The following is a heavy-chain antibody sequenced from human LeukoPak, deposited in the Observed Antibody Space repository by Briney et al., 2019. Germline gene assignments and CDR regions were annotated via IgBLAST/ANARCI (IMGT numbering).Heavy chain of an antibody. D-gene: IGHD3-10*01. CDR3: TKWSTSGSYYTE. CDR1: GFTFSSYG. J-gene: IGHJ4*02. V-gene: IGHV3-7*01. Sequence: PGGSLRLSCAASGFTFSSYGMHWVRQPAGKGLEWVANIRQDGGDNHYVDSVKGRFTISRDNARNSLSLQMNSLRAEDTAVYYCTKWSTSGSYYTEWGQGTLVIVSS. CDR2: IRQDGGDN.